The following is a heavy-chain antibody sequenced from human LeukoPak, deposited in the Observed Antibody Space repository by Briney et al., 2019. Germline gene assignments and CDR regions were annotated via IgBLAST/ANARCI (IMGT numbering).Heavy chain of an antibody. Sequence: PGGSLRLSCAASGFTFSSYSMNWVRQAPGKGLEWVSSISSSSSYIYYADSVKGRFTISRDNAKNSLYLQMNSLRAEDTAVYYCARSHITGTTSYFDYWGQGTLVTVSS. D-gene: IGHD1-20*01. V-gene: IGHV3-21*01. CDR3: ARSHITGTTSYFDY. CDR1: GFTFSSYS. CDR2: ISSSSSYI. J-gene: IGHJ4*02.